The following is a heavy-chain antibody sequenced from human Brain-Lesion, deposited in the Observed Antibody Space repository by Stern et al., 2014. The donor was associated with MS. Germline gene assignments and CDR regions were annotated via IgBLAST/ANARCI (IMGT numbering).Heavy chain of an antibody. CDR3: ARNQRGITIFGVVTDYYYLGMDV. D-gene: IGHD3-3*01. CDR1: GYIFTGYY. CDR2: INPNTGGP. Sequence: QVQLVQSGAEVKKPGASVKVSCKTSGYIFTGYYIHWVRQAPGQGLEWMAGINPNTGGPKYAPQFQGRVTMRRNQSIRASYVRRSSLTSDDTAVYYCARNQRGITIFGVVTDYYYLGMDVWGQGTTVTVSS. V-gene: IGHV1-2*02. J-gene: IGHJ6*02.